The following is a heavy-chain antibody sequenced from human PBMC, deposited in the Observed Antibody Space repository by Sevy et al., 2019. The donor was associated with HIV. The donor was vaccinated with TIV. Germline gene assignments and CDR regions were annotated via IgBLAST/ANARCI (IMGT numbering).Heavy chain of an antibody. V-gene: IGHV3-48*02. CDR2: ISSSSSTI. CDR3: ARDQASGYSGFTVAGRAFDI. CDR1: GFTFSSYS. Sequence: GGSLRLSCAASGFTFSSYSMNWVRQAPGKGLEWVSYISSSSSTIYYADSVKGRFTISRDNAKNSLYLQMNSLRDEDTDVYYCARDQASGYSGFTVAGRAFDIWGQGTMVTVSS. D-gene: IGHD5-12*01. J-gene: IGHJ3*02.